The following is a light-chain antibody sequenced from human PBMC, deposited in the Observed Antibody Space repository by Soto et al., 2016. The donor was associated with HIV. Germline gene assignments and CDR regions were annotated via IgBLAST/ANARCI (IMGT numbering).Light chain of an antibody. V-gene: IGKV1-39*01. CDR3: QQSXSIPLT. CDR1: QMINSY. J-gene: IGKJ5*01. CDR2: AAS. Sequence: DIQMTQSPSSLSASVGDTVTITCRASQMINSYVNWYQQKPGKAPRLLMSAASSLQVGVPSRFSGSRSGTGFSLTITSLQPEDFATYYCQQSXSIPLTFGQGTRLEIK.